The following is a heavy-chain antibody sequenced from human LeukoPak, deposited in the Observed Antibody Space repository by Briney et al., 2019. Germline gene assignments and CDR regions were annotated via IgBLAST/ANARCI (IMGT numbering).Heavy chain of an antibody. Sequence: ASVKVSCKASGYTFIGNYMHWVRQAPGQGLEWMGWINPNSGGTNYAQKFQGRVTMTRDTSTDTAYMELSSLRSEDTAVYYCATASPPDGYLLRYFDWLSTRYYYYYYYMDVWGKGTTVTVSS. CDR3: ATASPPDGYLLRYFDWLSTRYYYYYYYMDV. D-gene: IGHD3-9*01. CDR2: INPNSGGT. V-gene: IGHV1-2*02. J-gene: IGHJ6*03. CDR1: GYTFIGNY.